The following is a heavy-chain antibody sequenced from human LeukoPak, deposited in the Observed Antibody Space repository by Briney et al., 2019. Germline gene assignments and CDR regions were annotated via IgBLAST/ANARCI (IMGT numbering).Heavy chain of an antibody. CDR3: AKNQNTVTTD. V-gene: IGHV3-23*01. Sequence: GGSLRLSCAVSGFTFHDHAMHWVRQAPGKGLEWVSAISGSGGSTYYADSVKGRFTISRDNSKNTLYLQMNSLRAEDTAVYYCAKNQNTVTTDWGQGTLVTVSS. J-gene: IGHJ4*02. CDR2: ISGSGGST. CDR1: GFTFHDHA. D-gene: IGHD4-17*01.